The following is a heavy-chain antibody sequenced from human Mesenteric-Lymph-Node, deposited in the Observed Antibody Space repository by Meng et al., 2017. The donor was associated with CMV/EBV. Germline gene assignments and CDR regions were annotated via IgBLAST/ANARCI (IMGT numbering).Heavy chain of an antibody. J-gene: IGHJ3*02. V-gene: IGHV3-33*01. CDR1: KLTFSSYA. Sequence: GGSLRLSCAASKLTFSSYAIHWVRQAPGKGLEWVAVIWHDGSNEYYADSVRGRFTISRDNSKNTLYLQMNSLRAEDTAVYYCARAPIVVVPASYAFDIWGQGTMVTVSS. CDR2: IWHDGSNE. D-gene: IGHD2-2*01. CDR3: ARAPIVVVPASYAFDI.